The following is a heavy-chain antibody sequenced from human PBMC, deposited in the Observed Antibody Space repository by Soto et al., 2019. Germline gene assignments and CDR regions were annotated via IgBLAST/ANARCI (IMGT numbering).Heavy chain of an antibody. CDR2: GYYSGTT. J-gene: IGHJ3*02. Sequence: QLQLQESGPGLVKPSETLSLTCSVSGGSISSTSYYWAWIRQPPGKGLEWIGSGYYSGTTYYNPSLKSRVTRSVDTSKSQLSLRLTSVTAADTAVYYCARQRKDLRSDAFDIWGQGTMVTVSS. CDR3: ARQRKDLRSDAFDI. CDR1: GGSISSTSYY. V-gene: IGHV4-39*01.